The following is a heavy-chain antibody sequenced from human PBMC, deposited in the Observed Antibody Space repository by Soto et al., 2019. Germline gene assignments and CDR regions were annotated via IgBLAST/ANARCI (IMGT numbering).Heavy chain of an antibody. CDR3: ARYCTGGNCYSEYYFDS. Sequence: GSLRLSCAASGFTFSNYWMSWVRQTPGKGLEWVANIRQDEGEIYYVDSVKGRFTISRDNAKNSLYLQMNSLRAEDTALYYCARYCTGGNCYSEYYFDSWGQGTLVTVSS. CDR2: IRQDEGEI. D-gene: IGHD2-15*01. CDR1: GFTFSNYW. J-gene: IGHJ4*02. V-gene: IGHV3-7*01.